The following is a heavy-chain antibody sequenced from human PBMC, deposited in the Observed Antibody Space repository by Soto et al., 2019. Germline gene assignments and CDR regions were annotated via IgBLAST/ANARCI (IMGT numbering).Heavy chain of an antibody. CDR1: GYTFINYG. CDR2: ISGYNGNT. V-gene: IGHV1-18*01. CDR3: EREEVQAANWIDS. D-gene: IGHD2-15*01. J-gene: IGHJ5*02. Sequence: ASVKVSCKASGYTFINYGITWVRQAPGQGLEWMGWISGYNGNTNYAQSLQGRVTMTTDTSTSTAYLELRNLRSDDTAMYYCEREEVQAANWIDSWGQGTLVTVSS.